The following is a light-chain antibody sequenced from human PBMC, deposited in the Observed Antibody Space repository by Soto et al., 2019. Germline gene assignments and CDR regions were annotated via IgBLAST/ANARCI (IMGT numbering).Light chain of an antibody. CDR2: AAS. Sequence: EIGLTQSPGTLSLSPGQGATLSCRASQSVSSSYLAWYQQKPGQAPRLLIYAASTRATGIPDRFSGSASETDFTLTINRLEPEDSAVYYCQQYASAPFSLGPGTKVDIK. CDR3: QQYASAPFS. CDR1: QSVSSSY. V-gene: IGKV3-20*01. J-gene: IGKJ3*01.